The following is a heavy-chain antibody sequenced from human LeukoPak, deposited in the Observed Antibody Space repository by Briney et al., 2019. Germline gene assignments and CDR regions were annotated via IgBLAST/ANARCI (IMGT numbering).Heavy chain of an antibody. CDR3: ARAVAEGY. CDR2: IKQDGSEK. J-gene: IGHJ4*02. V-gene: IGHV3-7*01. Sequence: PGGSLRLSCAASGSTFSSYWMSWVRQAPGKGLEWVANIKQDGSEKYYVDSVKGRFTISRDNAKNSLYLQMNSLRAEDTAVYYCARAVAEGYWGQGTLVTVSS. D-gene: IGHD6-19*01. CDR1: GSTFSSYW.